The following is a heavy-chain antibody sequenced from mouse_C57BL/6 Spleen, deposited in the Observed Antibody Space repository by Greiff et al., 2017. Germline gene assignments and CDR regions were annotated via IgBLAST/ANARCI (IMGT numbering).Heavy chain of an antibody. J-gene: IGHJ2*01. CDR2: IYPSDSET. D-gene: IGHD1-1*01. V-gene: IGHV1-61*01. Sequence: VKLQQPGAELVRPGSSVKLSCKASGYTFTSYWMDWVKQRPGQGLEWIGNIYPSDSETHYNQKFKDKATLTVDKSSSTAYMQLSSLTSEDSAVYYCARGDYYGSSPDYWGQGTTLTVSS. CDR1: GYTFTSYW. CDR3: ARGDYYGSSPDY.